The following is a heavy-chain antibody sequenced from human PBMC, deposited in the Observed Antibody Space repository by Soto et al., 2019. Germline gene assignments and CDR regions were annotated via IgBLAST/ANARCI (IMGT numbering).Heavy chain of an antibody. Sequence: SVKVSCKASGGTFSSYAISWVRQAPVQGLEWMGWIIPIFGTANYAKKFQGRVTITADESTSTAYMELSSLRSEDTAVYYCARGSLLPAARGDYCGMDVWDQGTTVNVSS. CDR3: ARGSLLPAARGDYCGMDV. CDR1: GGTFSSYA. V-gene: IGHV1-69*13. D-gene: IGHD6-6*01. CDR2: IIPIFGTA. J-gene: IGHJ6*02.